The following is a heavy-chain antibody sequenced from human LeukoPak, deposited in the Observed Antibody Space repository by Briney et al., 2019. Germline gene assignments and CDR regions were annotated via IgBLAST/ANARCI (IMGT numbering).Heavy chain of an antibody. Sequence: SETLSLTCTVSGGSISSYYWSWIRQPPGKGLEWIGYIYYSGSTNYNPSLKSRVTISVDTSKNQFSLKLSSVTAADTAVYYCARHGRPSRGYSSSWYHYYYYGMDVWGQGTTVTVSS. V-gene: IGHV4-59*08. CDR3: ARHGRPSRGYSSSWYHYYYYGMDV. CDR1: GGSISSYY. D-gene: IGHD6-13*01. J-gene: IGHJ6*02. CDR2: IYYSGST.